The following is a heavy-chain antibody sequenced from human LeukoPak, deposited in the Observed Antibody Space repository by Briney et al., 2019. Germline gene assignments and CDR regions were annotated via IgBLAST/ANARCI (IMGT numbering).Heavy chain of an antibody. CDR1: DGSISSSSYY. CDR2: IYYSGST. V-gene: IGHV4-39*01. CDR3: ARRTSYDFWTTQYYFDY. Sequence: SETLSLTCTVSDGSISSSSYYWGWIRQPPGKGLEWIGSIYYSGSTYYNPSLKSRVTISVDTSKNQFSLKLSSVTAADTAVYYCARRTSYDFWTTQYYFDYWGQGTLVTVSS. D-gene: IGHD3-3*01. J-gene: IGHJ4*02.